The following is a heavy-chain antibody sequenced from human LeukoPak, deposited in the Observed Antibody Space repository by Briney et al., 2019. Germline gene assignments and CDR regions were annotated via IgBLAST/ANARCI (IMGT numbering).Heavy chain of an antibody. CDR2: IYYSGTT. J-gene: IGHJ4*02. V-gene: IGHV4-59*08. CDR3: ARHSGSCSTLDY. D-gene: IGHD1-26*01. Sequence: SETLSLTCTVSGGSISSYYWSWIRQPPGKGLEWIGYIYYSGTTNYNPSLKSRVTMSVDTSKNQFSLKLSSVTAADTAVYYCARHSGSCSTLDYWGQGTLVTVSS. CDR1: GGSISSYY.